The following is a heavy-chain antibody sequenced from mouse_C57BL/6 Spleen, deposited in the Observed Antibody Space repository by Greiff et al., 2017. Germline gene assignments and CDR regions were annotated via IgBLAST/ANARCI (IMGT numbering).Heavy chain of an antibody. J-gene: IGHJ1*03. V-gene: IGHV5-16*01. CDR3: ARPTGVGYFDV. D-gene: IGHD1-1*01. CDR1: GFTFSDYY. CDR2: INYDGSST. Sequence: EVQRVEPEGGLVQPGSSMKLSCTASGFTFSDYYMAWVRQVPEKGLDWVANINYDGSSTYYLDSLKSRFIISRDNAKNILYLQRSSLKSEDTATYYCARPTGVGYFDVWGTGTTVTVSS.